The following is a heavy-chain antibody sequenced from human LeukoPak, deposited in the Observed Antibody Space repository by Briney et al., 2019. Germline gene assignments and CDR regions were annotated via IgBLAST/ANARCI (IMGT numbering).Heavy chain of an antibody. J-gene: IGHJ4*02. V-gene: IGHV4-34*01. D-gene: IGHD6-19*01. CDR2: INHSGST. CDR3: ARGSLIAVAGTVGGPYYFDC. CDR1: GGSFSGYY. Sequence: SETLSLTCAVYGGSFSGYYWSWIRQPPGKGLEWIGEINHSGSTNYNPSLKSRVTISVDTSTNQFSLKLSSVTAADTAVYYCARGSLIAVAGTVGGPYYFDCWGQGTLVTVSP.